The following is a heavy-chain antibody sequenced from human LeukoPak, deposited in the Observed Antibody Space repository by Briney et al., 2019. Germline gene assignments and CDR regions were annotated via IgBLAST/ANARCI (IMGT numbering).Heavy chain of an antibody. V-gene: IGHV4-30-4*01. CDR1: GGSISGGDYY. J-gene: IGHJ4*02. CDR2: IYYSGGT. Sequence: KPSETLSLTCTVSGGSISGGDYYWSWIRQPPGKGLEWIGYIYYSGGTDYNPSLKSRVSISVDTSKSQFSLRLSSVTAADTAVYYCAREREYSGYGSGGIVDYWGQGTLVTVSS. D-gene: IGHD5-12*01. CDR3: AREREYSGYGSGGIVDY.